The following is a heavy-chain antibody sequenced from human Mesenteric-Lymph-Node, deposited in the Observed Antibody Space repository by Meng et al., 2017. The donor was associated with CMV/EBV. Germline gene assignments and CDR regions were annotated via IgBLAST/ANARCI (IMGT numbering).Heavy chain of an antibody. CDR3: AKDDGGGWFTGYFDY. Sequence: GESLKISCAASGFTFSSYAMHWVRQAPGKGLEWVSAIGGSGGSTYYADSVKGRFTISRDNSKNTLYLQLNSLRAEDTAVFYCAKDDGGGWFTGYFDYWGRGTLVTVSS. V-gene: IGHV3-23*01. D-gene: IGHD6-19*01. J-gene: IGHJ4*02. CDR1: GFTFSSYA. CDR2: IGGSGGST.